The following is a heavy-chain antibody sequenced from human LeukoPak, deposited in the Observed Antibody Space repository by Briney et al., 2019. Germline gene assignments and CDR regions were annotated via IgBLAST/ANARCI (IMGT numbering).Heavy chain of an antibody. CDR3: ARGLGGYYGSGSYLLGYYYYYMDV. D-gene: IGHD3-10*01. CDR2: INHSGST. Sequence: SETLSLTCAVYGGSFSGYYWSWIRQPPGKGLEWIGEINHSGSTNYNPSLKSRVTISVDTSKNQFSLKLSSVTAADTAVYYCARGLGGYYGSGSYLLGYYYYYMDVWGKGTTVTVSS. V-gene: IGHV4-34*01. J-gene: IGHJ6*03. CDR1: GGSFSGYY.